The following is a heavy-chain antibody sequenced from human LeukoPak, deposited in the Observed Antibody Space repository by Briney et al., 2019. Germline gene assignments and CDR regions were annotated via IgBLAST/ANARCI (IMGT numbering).Heavy chain of an antibody. J-gene: IGHJ5*02. CDR2: INPNSGGT. D-gene: IGHD2-15*01. CDR3: ATSLGGYCSGGSCYGWFDP. V-gene: IGHV1-2*02. Sequence: ASVKVSCKASGYIFTGYYMHWVRQAPGQGLEWMGWINPNSGGTNYAQKFQGRVTMTRDTSISAAYMELSRLRSDDTAVYYCATSLGGYCSGGSCYGWFDPWGQGTLVTVSS. CDR1: GYIFTGYY.